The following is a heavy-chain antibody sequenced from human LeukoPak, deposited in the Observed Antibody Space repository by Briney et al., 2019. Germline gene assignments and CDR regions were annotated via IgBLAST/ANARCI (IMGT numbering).Heavy chain of an antibody. V-gene: IGHV3-64D*06. CDR3: ARDLCSTSCYFHL. D-gene: IGHD2-2*01. J-gene: IGHJ4*02. CDR2: ISSNGGST. Sequence: GGSLRLSCSASGFTFSSYAMHWVRQAPGKGLEYVSAISSNGGSTYYVDSVKGRFTISGDNSKNTLYLQMSSLRAEDTAVYYCARDLCSTSCYFHLWGQGTLVTVSS. CDR1: GFTFSSYA.